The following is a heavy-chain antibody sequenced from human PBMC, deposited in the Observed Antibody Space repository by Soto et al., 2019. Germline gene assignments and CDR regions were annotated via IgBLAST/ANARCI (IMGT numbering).Heavy chain of an antibody. CDR3: ARVTSDIVGYFDY. CDR2: IIPFFGTA. J-gene: IGHJ4*02. D-gene: IGHD5-12*01. Sequence: SVKVSCKASGVTFSSYAISWVRQAPGQGLEWMGGIIPFFGTANYAQKFQGRVTITADKSTSTAYMELSSLRSEDTAVYYCARVTSDIVGYFDYWGQGTLVTVSS. V-gene: IGHV1-69*06. CDR1: GVTFSSYA.